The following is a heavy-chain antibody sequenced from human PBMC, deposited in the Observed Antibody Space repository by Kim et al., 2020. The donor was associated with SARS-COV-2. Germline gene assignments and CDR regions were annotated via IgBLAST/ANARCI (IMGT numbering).Heavy chain of an antibody. J-gene: IGHJ4*02. CDR2: INHSGST. V-gene: IGHV4-34*01. D-gene: IGHD3-22*01. CDR1: GGSFSGYY. CDR3: ARVRYYYDSSANDY. Sequence: SETLSLTCAVYGGSFSGYYWSWIRQPPGKGLEWIGEINHSGSTNYNPSLKSRVTISVDTSKNQFSLKLSSVTAADTAVYYCARVRYYYDSSANDYWGQGTLVTVSS.